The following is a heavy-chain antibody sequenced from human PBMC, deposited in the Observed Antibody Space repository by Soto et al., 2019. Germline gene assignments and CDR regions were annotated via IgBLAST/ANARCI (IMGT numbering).Heavy chain of an antibody. V-gene: IGHV3-23*01. Sequence: GGWLLLSCASSGLTFSIYAMSWVRQDPGKGLEWVSAISGSGRSTYYGDSVKGRFTISRDNSKNTLYLQMNSLRAEDTAVYYCAKDVASGSYYGAFDIWGQGTMVTVSS. J-gene: IGHJ3*02. CDR2: ISGSGRST. CDR1: GLTFSIYA. D-gene: IGHD1-26*01. CDR3: AKDVASGSYYGAFDI.